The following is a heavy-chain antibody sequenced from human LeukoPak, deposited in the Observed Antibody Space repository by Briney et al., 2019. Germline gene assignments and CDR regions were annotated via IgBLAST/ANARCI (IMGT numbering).Heavy chain of an antibody. CDR3: ARDDVVVPAAMDV. D-gene: IGHD2-2*01. CDR1: GGSFSGYY. CDR2: INHSGST. J-gene: IGHJ6*02. Sequence: SETLSLTCAVCGGSFSGYYWSWIRQPPGKGLEWIGEINHSGSTNYNPSLKSRVTISVDTSKNQFSLKLSSVTAADTAVYYCARDDVVVPAAMDVWGQGTTVTVSS. V-gene: IGHV4-34*01.